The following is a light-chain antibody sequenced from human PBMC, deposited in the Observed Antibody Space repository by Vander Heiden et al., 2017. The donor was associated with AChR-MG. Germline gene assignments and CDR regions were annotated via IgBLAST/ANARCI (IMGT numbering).Light chain of an antibody. CDR3: QKYDRAPRT. CDR2: AAS. V-gene: IGKV1-27*01. J-gene: IGKJ1*01. Sequence: IPVTHSPSSLSASVGDRVTITCRASQAINQYVAWYQQKPGKVPKLLIYAASALHLGVPSRFSGSGSGTDFTLTISSLQPEDVATYYCQKYDRAPRTFGPGTTVEIK. CDR1: QAINQY.